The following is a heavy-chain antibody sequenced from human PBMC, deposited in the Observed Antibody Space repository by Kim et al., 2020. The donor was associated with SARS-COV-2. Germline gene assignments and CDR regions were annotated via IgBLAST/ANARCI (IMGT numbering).Heavy chain of an antibody. V-gene: IGHV3-23*01. D-gene: IGHD3-10*01. J-gene: IGHJ4*02. CDR3: AKENQIFTWFGDI. Sequence: YADSVKGRFTIARDNSKNTLYLQMNGLRAEDTAVYYCAKENQIFTWFGDIWGQGTLVTVSS.